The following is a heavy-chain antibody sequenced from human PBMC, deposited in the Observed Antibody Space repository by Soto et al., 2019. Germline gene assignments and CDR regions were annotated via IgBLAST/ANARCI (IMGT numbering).Heavy chain of an antibody. D-gene: IGHD2-21*02. V-gene: IGHV4-39*01. Sequence: SETLSLTCIVAGESISSSSYYWGWIRQPPGKGLEWIGSIYYSGRTYYNPSFKSRATISIDTSKNQFSLKLSSVTATDTAVYYCARQRTTVVTQAYFDHWGQGALVTVSS. CDR1: GESISSSSYY. CDR3: ARQRTTVVTQAYFDH. CDR2: IYYSGRT. J-gene: IGHJ4*02.